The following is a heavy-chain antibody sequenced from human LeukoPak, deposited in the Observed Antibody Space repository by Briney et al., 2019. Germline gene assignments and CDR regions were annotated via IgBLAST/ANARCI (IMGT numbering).Heavy chain of an antibody. V-gene: IGHV3-23*01. J-gene: IGHJ4*02. Sequence: PGGSLRLPCAPSGFPFSSYAMSWVRQAPGKGLEWVSAISGSGGSTYYADSVKGRFTISRDNSKNTLYLQMNSLRAEDTAVYYCAKDYRRQLYSYYLQYWGERPLVTVSS. CDR1: GFPFSSYA. CDR3: AKDYRRQLYSYYLQY. CDR2: ISGSGGST. D-gene: IGHD5-18*01.